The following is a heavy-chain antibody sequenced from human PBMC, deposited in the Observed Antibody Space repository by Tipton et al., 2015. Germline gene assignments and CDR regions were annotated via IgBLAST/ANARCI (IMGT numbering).Heavy chain of an antibody. D-gene: IGHD3-10*01. CDR2: INHSGST. J-gene: IGHJ3*02. CDR1: GGSFSGYY. Sequence: TLSLTCAVSGGSFSGYYWSWIRQPPGKGLEWIGEINHSGSTDYNPSLKSRVTISLDMSKNHFSLKLTSVTAADTALYYCAQRPRDSKAITMVRGVISAPFDIWGQGTMVTVSS. V-gene: IGHV4-34*01. CDR3: AQRPRDSKAITMVRGVISAPFDI.